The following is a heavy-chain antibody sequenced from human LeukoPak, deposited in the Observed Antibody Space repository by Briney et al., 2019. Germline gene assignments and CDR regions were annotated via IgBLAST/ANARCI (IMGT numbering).Heavy chain of an antibody. V-gene: IGHV3-23*01. J-gene: IGHJ4*02. D-gene: IGHD3-10*01. CDR1: GFTFSSYG. Sequence: PGGSLRLSCAASGFTFSSYGMNWVRQAPGKGLEWVSAISGSGGSTYYADSVKGRFTISRDNSKNTLYLQMNSLRAEDTAVYYCAKEARRITMVRGVISPPDYWGQGTLVTVSS. CDR3: AKEARRITMVRGVISPPDY. CDR2: ISGSGGST.